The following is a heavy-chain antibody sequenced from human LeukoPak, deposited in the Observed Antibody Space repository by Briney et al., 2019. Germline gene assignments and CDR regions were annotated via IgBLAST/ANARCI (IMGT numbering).Heavy chain of an antibody. CDR1: GFTFSSYA. D-gene: IGHD2/OR15-2a*01. V-gene: IGHV3-74*01. CDR2: INSDGSWT. J-gene: IGHJ4*02. CDR3: LSFYETY. Sequence: PGGSLRLSCAASGFTFSSYAMSWVRQAPGKGLVWVSHINSDGSWTSYADSVKGRFTISKDNAKNTVYLQMNNLRAEDTAVYYCLSFYETYWGRGTLVTVSS.